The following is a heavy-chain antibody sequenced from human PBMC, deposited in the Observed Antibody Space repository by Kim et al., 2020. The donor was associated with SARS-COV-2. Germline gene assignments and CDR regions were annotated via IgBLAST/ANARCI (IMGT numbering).Heavy chain of an antibody. J-gene: IGHJ4*02. V-gene: IGHV1-46*01. D-gene: IGHD3-22*01. CDR3: ARDQSDSSGYPLDY. Sequence: AQKCQGRVPMPRDTSTSTVYMELSSLRSEDTAVYYCARDQSDSSGYPLDYWGQGTLVTVSS.